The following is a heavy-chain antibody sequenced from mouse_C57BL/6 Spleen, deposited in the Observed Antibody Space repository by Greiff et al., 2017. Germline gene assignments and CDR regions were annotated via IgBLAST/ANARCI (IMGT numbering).Heavy chain of an antibody. CDR3: ARGSYDWFAY. Sequence: QVQLQQSGPELVKPGASVKISCKASGYAFSSSWMNWVKQRPGKGLEWIGRIYPGDGDTNYNGKFKGKATLTADKSSSTAYMQLSSLTSEDSAVYFCARGSYDWFAYWGQGTLVTVSA. CDR1: GYAFSSSW. D-gene: IGHD1-1*02. V-gene: IGHV1-82*01. J-gene: IGHJ3*01. CDR2: IYPGDGDT.